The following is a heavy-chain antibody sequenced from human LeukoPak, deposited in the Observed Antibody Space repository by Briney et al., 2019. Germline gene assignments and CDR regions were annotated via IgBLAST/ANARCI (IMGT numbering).Heavy chain of an antibody. CDR3: LKQKTPYDILTGYYPPDAFDI. D-gene: IGHD3-9*01. J-gene: IGHJ3*02. CDR2: IYYSGST. CDR1: GGSISSSSYY. Sequence: SETLSLTCTVSGGSISSSSYYWGWIRQPPGKGLEWIGSIYYSGSTYYNPSLKSRVTISVDTSKNQFSLKLSSVTAADTAVYYFLKQKTPYDILTGYYPPDAFDIWGQGTMVTVSS. V-gene: IGHV4-39*07.